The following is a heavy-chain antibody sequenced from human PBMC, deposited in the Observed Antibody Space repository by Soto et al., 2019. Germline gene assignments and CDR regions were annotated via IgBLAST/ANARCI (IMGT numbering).Heavy chain of an antibody. J-gene: IGHJ4*02. D-gene: IGHD2-15*01. V-gene: IGHV3-15*07. CDR1: GFTFSNAW. CDR3: TTGIVVVVALDY. CDR2: IKSKTDGGTT. Sequence: EVQLVESGGGLVKPGGSLRLSCAASGFTFSNAWMNWVRQAPGKGLEWVGRIKSKTDGGTTDYAAPVKGRFTISRDDSKNTLYLQMNGLKTEDTAVYYCTTGIVVVVALDYWGQGTLVTVSS.